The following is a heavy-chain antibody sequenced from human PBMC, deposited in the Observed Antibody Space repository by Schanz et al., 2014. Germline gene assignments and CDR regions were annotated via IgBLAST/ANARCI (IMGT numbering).Heavy chain of an antibody. J-gene: IGHJ3*01. CDR1: GYTFTSYG. D-gene: IGHD2-15*01. V-gene: IGHV1-18*01. CDR3: AGGSPDCSGAGGSGLDACAA. CDR2: ISAYNGHT. Sequence: QGQLVQSGAEVKKPGASVKVSCKASGYTFTSYGITWVRQAPGQGLEWMGWISAYNGHTTYAQEYQGRVTMTTDTSTSTAYMGLSNVRNDDTAMYYCAGGSPDCSGAGGSGLDACAAWGQGTLVTVSS.